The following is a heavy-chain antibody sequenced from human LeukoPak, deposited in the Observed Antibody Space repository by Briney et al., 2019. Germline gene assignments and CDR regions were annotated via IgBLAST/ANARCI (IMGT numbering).Heavy chain of an antibody. CDR1: GFTFDDYA. CDR2: ISWNSASI. V-gene: IGHV3-9*03. CDR3: AKDIGPYYDFWSGFDY. J-gene: IGHJ4*02. D-gene: IGHD3-3*01. Sequence: GGSLRLSCAASGFTFDDYAMHWVRQAPGKGLEWVSGISWNSASIGYADSVKGRFTISRDNAKNSLYLQMNSLRAEDMALYYCAKDIGPYYDFWSGFDYWGQGTLVTVSS.